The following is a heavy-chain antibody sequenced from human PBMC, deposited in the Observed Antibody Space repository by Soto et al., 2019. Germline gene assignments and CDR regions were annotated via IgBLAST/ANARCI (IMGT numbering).Heavy chain of an antibody. CDR1: GHSFTSYW. CDR3: ARHAYDVLTGYYFWFDP. Sequence: GESLKISCKTSGHSFTSYWISWVRQMPGKGLEWMGRIDPRDSYTNYSPSFQGHVTMSVDKSISTAYLQWSSLKASDTAMYYCARHAYDVLTGYYFWFDPWGQGTLATVSS. J-gene: IGHJ5*02. D-gene: IGHD3-9*01. V-gene: IGHV5-10-1*01. CDR2: IDPRDSYT.